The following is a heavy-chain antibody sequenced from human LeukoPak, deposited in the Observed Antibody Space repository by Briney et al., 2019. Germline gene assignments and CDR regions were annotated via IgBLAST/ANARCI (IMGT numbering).Heavy chain of an antibody. V-gene: IGHV4-39*07. CDR2: IYYSGST. J-gene: IGHJ4*02. Sequence: SETLSLTCTVSGGSISSSSYYWGWMRQPPGKGLEWIGSIYYSGSTYYNPSLKSRVTISVDTSKNQFSLKLSSVTAADTAVYYCARDPRPASYYDFWSGYSPSYYFDYWGQGTLVTVSS. CDR1: GGSISSSSYY. D-gene: IGHD3-3*01. CDR3: ARDPRPASYYDFWSGYSPSYYFDY.